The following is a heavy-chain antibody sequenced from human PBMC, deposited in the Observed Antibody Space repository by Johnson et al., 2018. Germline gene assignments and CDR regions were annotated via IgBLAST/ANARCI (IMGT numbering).Heavy chain of an antibody. CDR1: GFTFSNSA. V-gene: IGHV3-23*01. CDR3: AGRDRGYYYGMDV. Sequence: XLLETXGGXVKPGGSLRLSCAASGFTFSNSAMNWVRQAPGKGLKWVSAISGSGGSTYYADSVKGRLTISRDNSKNTLYLQMNSLRAEDTAVYYCAGRDRGYYYGMDVWGQGTTVIVSS. J-gene: IGHJ6*02. CDR2: ISGSGGST.